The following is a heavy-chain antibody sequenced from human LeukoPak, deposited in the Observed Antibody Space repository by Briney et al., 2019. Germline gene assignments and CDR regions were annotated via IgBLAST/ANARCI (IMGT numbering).Heavy chain of an antibody. D-gene: IGHD3-22*01. CDR1: GYTLTELS. V-gene: IGHV1-24*01. Sequence: ASVKVSCKVSGYTLTELSMHWVRQAPGKGLEWMGGFDPEDGETIYAQKFQGRVTMTEYTSTDTAYMELSSLRSEDTAVYYSAIDPWDYDSSGYEFDYWGQGTLVTVSS. CDR2: FDPEDGET. CDR3: AIDPWDYDSSGYEFDY. J-gene: IGHJ4*02.